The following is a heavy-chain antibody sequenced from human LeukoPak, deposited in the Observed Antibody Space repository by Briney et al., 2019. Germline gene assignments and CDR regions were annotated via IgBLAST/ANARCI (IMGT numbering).Heavy chain of an antibody. D-gene: IGHD3-22*01. Sequence: PSETLSLTCTVSGGSLGSSSYYWRWVRQPPGKGLEGIGRIYYIRSTYYNPSLRSRVTISVDTSKNQFSLKLSSVTAADTAVYYCARQGDPYSVGTYYYDSSGYQPDYWGQGTLVTVSS. J-gene: IGHJ4*02. CDR1: GGSLGSSSYY. CDR3: ARQGDPYSVGTYYYDSSGYQPDY. V-gene: IGHV4-39*01. CDR2: IYYIRST.